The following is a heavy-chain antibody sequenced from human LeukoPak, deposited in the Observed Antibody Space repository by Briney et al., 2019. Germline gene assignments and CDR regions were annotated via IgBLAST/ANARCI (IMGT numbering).Heavy chain of an antibody. CDR3: ARVTGSGSYHAFDI. J-gene: IGHJ3*02. V-gene: IGHV4-61*01. D-gene: IGHD3-10*01. Sequence: SETLSLTCTVSGYSISSGYYWGWIRQPPGKGLEWIGYIYYSGSTNYNPSLKSRVTISVDTSKNQFSLKLSSVTAADTAVYYCARVTGSGSYHAFDIWGQGTMVTVSS. CDR2: IYYSGST. CDR1: GYSISSGYY.